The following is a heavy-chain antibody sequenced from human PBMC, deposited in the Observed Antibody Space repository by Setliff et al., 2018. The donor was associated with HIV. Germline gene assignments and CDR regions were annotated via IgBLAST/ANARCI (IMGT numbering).Heavy chain of an antibody. D-gene: IGHD3-3*01. J-gene: IGHJ3*02. CDR1: GGTFSGSA. Sequence: SVKVSCKASGGTFSGSAINWVRQAPGQGLEWMGGIIPVFGTAHYAQRFQGRVTIAADQSTSTAYVDLRSLRSDDTAIYFCARGPKRADLWSGRAFDIWGQGSLVTVSS. V-gene: IGHV1-69*13. CDR3: ARGPKRADLWSGRAFDI. CDR2: IIPVFGTA.